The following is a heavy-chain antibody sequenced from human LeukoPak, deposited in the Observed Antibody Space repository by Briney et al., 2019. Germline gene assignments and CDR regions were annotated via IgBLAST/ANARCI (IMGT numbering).Heavy chain of an antibody. CDR2: IIPTFGTA. D-gene: IGHD6-19*01. Sequence: ASVKVSCKASGGTFSSYAISWVRQAPGQGLEWMGGIIPTFGTANYAQKFQGRVTITADESTSTAYMELSSLRSEDTAVYYCAREGRTGYSSGWLDYWGQGTLVTVSS. J-gene: IGHJ4*02. V-gene: IGHV1-69*13. CDR1: GGTFSSYA. CDR3: AREGRTGYSSGWLDY.